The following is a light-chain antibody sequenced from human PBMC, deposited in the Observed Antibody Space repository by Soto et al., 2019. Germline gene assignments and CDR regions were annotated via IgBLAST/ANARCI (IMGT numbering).Light chain of an antibody. Sequence: TAWASQIISGLLAWYQQKPGKAPKLLIYDASSLESGVPSRFSCSGSGTEFSLTISSLQPDDFATYYRQQYNSYSWTFGQGTKVDIK. CDR3: QQYNSYSWT. CDR1: QIISGL. CDR2: DAS. J-gene: IGKJ1*01. V-gene: IGKV1-5*01.